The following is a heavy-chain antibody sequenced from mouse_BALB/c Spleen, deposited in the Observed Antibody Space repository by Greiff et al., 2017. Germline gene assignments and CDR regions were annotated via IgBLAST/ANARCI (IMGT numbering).Heavy chain of an antibody. J-gene: IGHJ4*01. CDR2: ISSGGSYT. V-gene: IGHV5-6-4*01. CDR3: TRWGYYENYAMDY. Sequence: EVQGVESGGGLVKPGGSLKLSCAASGFTFSSYTMSWVRQTPEKRLEWVATISSGGSYTYYPDSVKGRFTISRDNAKNTLYLQMSSLKSEDTAMYYCTRWGYYENYAMDYWGQGTSVTVSS. CDR1: GFTFSSYT. D-gene: IGHD2-3*01.